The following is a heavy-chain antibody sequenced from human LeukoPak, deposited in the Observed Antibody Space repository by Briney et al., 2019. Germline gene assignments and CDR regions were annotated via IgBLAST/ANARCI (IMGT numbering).Heavy chain of an antibody. Sequence: GRSLRLSCAASGFTFSSYGMHWVRQAPGKGLEWVAVIWYDGSNEYYADSVKGRFTISRDNSKNTLYLQMNSLRAEDTAVYYCARDYYSSSRYLFDYWGQGTLVTVSS. J-gene: IGHJ4*02. V-gene: IGHV3-33*01. CDR2: IWYDGSNE. CDR3: ARDYYSSSRYLFDY. D-gene: IGHD6-13*01. CDR1: GFTFSSYG.